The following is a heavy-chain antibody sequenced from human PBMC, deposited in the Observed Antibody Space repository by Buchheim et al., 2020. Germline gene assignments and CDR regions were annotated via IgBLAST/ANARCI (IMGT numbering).Heavy chain of an antibody. J-gene: IGHJ6*02. CDR2: INPNSGGT. D-gene: IGHD3-3*01. Sequence: QVQLVQSGAEVKKPGASVKVSCKASGYTFTGYYMHWVRQAPGQGLEWMGWINPNSGGTNYAQKFQGRVTMTRDTSISTAYMELSRLRSDDTAVYYCARDQSTYDFWSGYYRFYYGMDVWGQGTT. CDR1: GYTFTGYY. CDR3: ARDQSTYDFWSGYYRFYYGMDV. V-gene: IGHV1-2*02.